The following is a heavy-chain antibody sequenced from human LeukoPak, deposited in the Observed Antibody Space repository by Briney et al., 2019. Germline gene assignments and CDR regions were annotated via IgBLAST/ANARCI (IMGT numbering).Heavy chain of an antibody. J-gene: IGHJ5*02. V-gene: IGHV4-39*07. D-gene: IGHD6-19*01. CDR2: IYYSGST. CDR1: GGSISSSSYY. Sequence: SETLSLTCTVSGGSISSSSYYWGWIRQPPGKGLEWIGSIYYSGSTYYNPSLKSRVTISVDTSKNQFSLKLSSVTAADTAVYYCARLGSSGWYINWFDPWGQGTLATVSS. CDR3: ARLGSSGWYINWFDP.